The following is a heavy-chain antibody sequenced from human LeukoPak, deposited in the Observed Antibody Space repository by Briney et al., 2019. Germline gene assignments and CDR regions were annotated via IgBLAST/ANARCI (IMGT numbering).Heavy chain of an antibody. V-gene: IGHV1-69*13. J-gene: IGHJ4*02. D-gene: IGHD6-13*01. CDR2: IIPIFGTA. CDR3: ARGQRYSSREGPFDY. Sequence: SVKVSCKASGGTFSSYAISWVRQAPGQGLEWMGGIIPIFGTANYAQKFQGRVTITADESTSTAYMELSSLRSEDTAVYYCARGQRYSSREGPFDYWGQGTLVTVSS. CDR1: GGTFSSYA.